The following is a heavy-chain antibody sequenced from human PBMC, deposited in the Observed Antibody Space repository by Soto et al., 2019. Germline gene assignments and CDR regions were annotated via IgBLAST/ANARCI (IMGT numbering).Heavy chain of an antibody. CDR1: GESISSGGYY. V-gene: IGHV4-31*03. CDR3: ARASSSSSAADY. D-gene: IGHD6-6*01. J-gene: IGHJ4*02. CDR2: IYDRESA. Sequence: QVQLQESGPGLVKASQTLSLICSVSGESISSGGYYWSWIRHHPGKGLEWIGYIYDRESASYNPSLKSRVTISMDTSKNHFAMKLSSVTAADTAVYYCARASSSSSAADYWGQGTLITVSS.